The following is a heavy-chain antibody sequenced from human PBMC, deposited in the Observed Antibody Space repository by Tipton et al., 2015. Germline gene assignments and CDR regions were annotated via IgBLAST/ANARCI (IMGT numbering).Heavy chain of an antibody. Sequence: SLRLSCAASGFTFSNYAMSWVRQAPGKGLEWVSGISGSGSGPYYADSVKGRFTISRDNSNNTLYLQMNSLTAEDTALCYCAKRAVAGIPFDYWGQGTLVTVSS. J-gene: IGHJ4*02. V-gene: IGHV3-23*01. D-gene: IGHD6-19*01. CDR2: ISGSGSGP. CDR3: AKRAVAGIPFDY. CDR1: GFTFSNYA.